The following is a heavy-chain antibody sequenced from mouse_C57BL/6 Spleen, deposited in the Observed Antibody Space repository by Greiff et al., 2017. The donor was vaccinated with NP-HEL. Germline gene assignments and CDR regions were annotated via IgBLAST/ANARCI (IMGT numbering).Heavy chain of an antibody. CDR2: IYPSDSET. D-gene: IGHD4-1*01. Sequence: VQLQQPGAELVRPGSSVKLSCKASGYTFTSYWMDWVKQRPGQGLEWIGNIYPSDSETHYNQKFKDKATLTVDKSSSTAYMQLSSLTSEDSAVYYCARFENWDGGFAYWGQGTLVTVSA. CDR3: ARFENWDGGFAY. CDR1: GYTFTSYW. J-gene: IGHJ3*01. V-gene: IGHV1-61*01.